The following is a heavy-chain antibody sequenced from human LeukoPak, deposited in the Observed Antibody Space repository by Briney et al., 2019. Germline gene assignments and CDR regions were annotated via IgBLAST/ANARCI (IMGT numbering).Heavy chain of an antibody. CDR3: ARGVFPYSYGYSDY. CDR1: SGSISSYD. Sequence: SETLSLTCTVSSGSISSYDWSWIRQPAGKGLEWIGRIYTSGSPNYNPSLKSRVTISVDTSKNQFSLKLSSVTAADTAVYYCARGVFPYSYGYSDYWGQGTLVTVSS. D-gene: IGHD5-18*01. J-gene: IGHJ4*02. V-gene: IGHV4-4*07. CDR2: IYTSGSP.